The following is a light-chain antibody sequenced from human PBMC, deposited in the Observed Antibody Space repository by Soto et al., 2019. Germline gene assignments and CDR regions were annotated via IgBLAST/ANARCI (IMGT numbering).Light chain of an antibody. Sequence: EIVLTQSPGTLSLSPGERVTLSCRASQSVASRNLAWYQQKSGQAPRLLIYGASSRAIHTPDRFSGSGSGTDFTLTISGLEPEDFAVYYCQHFGNSLWTFGQGTKVEI. CDR2: GAS. J-gene: IGKJ1*01. CDR3: QHFGNSLWT. V-gene: IGKV3-20*01. CDR1: QSVASRN.